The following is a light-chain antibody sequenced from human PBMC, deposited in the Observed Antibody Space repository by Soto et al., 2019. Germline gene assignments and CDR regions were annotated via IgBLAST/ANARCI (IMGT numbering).Light chain of an antibody. Sequence: QSALTQPPSASGSPGQSVTISCTGGDSGVYNFVSWYQQYPGKVPKLIIYEVNNRPSGVPDRFSASKSGNTASLTVSGLQAEDEADYFCSSYGGVKGLLFGGGTKVTVL. CDR2: EVN. V-gene: IGLV2-8*01. J-gene: IGLJ2*01. CDR3: SSYGGVKGLL. CDR1: DSGVYNF.